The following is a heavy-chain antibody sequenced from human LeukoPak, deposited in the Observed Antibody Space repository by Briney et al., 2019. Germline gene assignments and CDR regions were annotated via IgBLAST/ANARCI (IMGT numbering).Heavy chain of an antibody. Sequence: PGESLKISCKGSGYNFSNYWIAWVRQMPGKGLEYMGIIYPGDSDTRYSPSFQGQVTISADKSISTAYLQWSSLKASDTAMYYCARLGIVVVVAATHDAFDIWGQGTMVTVSS. CDR2: IYPGDSDT. CDR1: GYNFSNYW. CDR3: ARLGIVVVVAATHDAFDI. D-gene: IGHD2-15*01. V-gene: IGHV5-51*01. J-gene: IGHJ3*02.